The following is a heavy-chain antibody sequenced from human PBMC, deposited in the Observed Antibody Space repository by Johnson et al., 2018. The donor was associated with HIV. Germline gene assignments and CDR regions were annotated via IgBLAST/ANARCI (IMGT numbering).Heavy chain of an antibody. Sequence: QLVESGGGVVRPGGSLRLSCAASGFTFSNYGMHWVRQAPGKGLEWVAVIWYDGSNKYYADSVKGRFTISRDNSKNTLYLQMNSLRAEDTAVYYCAKDAYDYGDYGAFDIWGQGTMVTVSS. CDR3: AKDAYDYGDYGAFDI. D-gene: IGHD4-17*01. CDR1: GFTFSNYG. CDR2: IWYDGSNK. J-gene: IGHJ3*02. V-gene: IGHV3-30*02.